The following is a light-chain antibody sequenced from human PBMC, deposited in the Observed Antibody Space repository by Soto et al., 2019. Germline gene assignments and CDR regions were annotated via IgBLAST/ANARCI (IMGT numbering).Light chain of an antibody. V-gene: IGLV2-14*01. Sequence: QSALTQPASVSGSPGQSITISCTGTSSDVGGYNYVSWYQQHPGKAPKLMISDVSNRPSGVANRFSGSKSGDTASLTISGLPAEEEEDYYCCSYKRSSTLYVFGAGTKLTVL. CDR3: CSYKRSSTLYV. CDR2: DVS. J-gene: IGLJ1*01. CDR1: SSDVGGYNY.